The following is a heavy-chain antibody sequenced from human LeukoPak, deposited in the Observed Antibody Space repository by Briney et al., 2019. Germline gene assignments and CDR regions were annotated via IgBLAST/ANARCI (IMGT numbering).Heavy chain of an antibody. CDR2: ISSSGSTI. CDR1: GFTFSSYE. CDR3: AREAYYDFWAGGYYYYYMDV. D-gene: IGHD3-3*01. Sequence: GGSLRLSCAASGFTFSSYEMNWVRQAPGKGLEWVSYISSSGSTIYYADSVKGRFTISRDNAKNSPYLQMNSLRAEDTAVYYCAREAYYDFWAGGYYYYYMDVWGKGTTVTVSS. J-gene: IGHJ6*03. V-gene: IGHV3-48*03.